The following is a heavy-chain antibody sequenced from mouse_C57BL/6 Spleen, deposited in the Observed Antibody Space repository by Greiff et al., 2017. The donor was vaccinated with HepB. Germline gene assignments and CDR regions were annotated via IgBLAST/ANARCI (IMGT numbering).Heavy chain of an antibody. Sequence: VQLKESVAELVRPGASVKLSCTASGFNIKNTYMHWVKQRPEQGLEWIGRIDPANGNTKYAPKFQGKATITADTSSNTAYLQLSSLTSEDTAIYYGARSVGYGYYAMDYWGQGTSVTVSS. D-gene: IGHD2-2*01. J-gene: IGHJ4*01. CDR1: GFNIKNTY. CDR2: IDPANGNT. CDR3: ARSVGYGYYAMDY. V-gene: IGHV14-3*01.